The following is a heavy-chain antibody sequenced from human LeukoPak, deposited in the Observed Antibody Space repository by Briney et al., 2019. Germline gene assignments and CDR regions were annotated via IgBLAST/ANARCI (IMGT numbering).Heavy chain of an antibody. V-gene: IGHV5-51*01. D-gene: IGHD6-19*01. CDR2: IYPGDSDT. CDR3: ARQPRLRVRSGRYNWFDS. J-gene: IGHJ5*01. Sequence: GESLKISCKGSGYSFTSYWIGWVRQMPGKGLEWMGIIYPGDSDTRYSPSFQGQVTISADKSISTAYLQWSSLKASDTAMYYCARQPRLRVRSGRYNWFDSWGQGTLVTVSS. CDR1: GYSFTSYW.